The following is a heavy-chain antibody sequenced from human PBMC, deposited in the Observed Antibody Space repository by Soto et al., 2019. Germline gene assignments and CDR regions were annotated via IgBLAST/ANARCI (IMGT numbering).Heavy chain of an antibody. CDR2: IIPIFGTA. CDR1: GGTFSSYA. V-gene: IGHV1-69*05. CDR3: ARDLGIAVADVFGWFDP. J-gene: IGHJ5*02. D-gene: IGHD6-19*01. Sequence: SVKVSCKASGGTFSSYAVSWVRQAPGQGLEWMGRIIPIFGTANYAQKLQGRVTMTTDTSTSTAYMELRSLRSDDTAVYYCARDLGIAVADVFGWFDPWGQGTLVTVSS.